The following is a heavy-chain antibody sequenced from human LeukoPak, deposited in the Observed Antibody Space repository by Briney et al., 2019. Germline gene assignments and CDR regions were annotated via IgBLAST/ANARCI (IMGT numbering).Heavy chain of an antibody. CDR3: ARGSYYYVRNYFDY. Sequence: SETLSLTCTVSGGSISSYYWSWIRQPPGKGLEWIGYFYYSGSTNYNPSLKSRVTISVDTSKNQFSLKLSSVTAADTAVYCCARGSYYYVRNYFDYWGQGTLVTVSS. V-gene: IGHV4-59*12. CDR1: GGSISSYY. CDR2: FYYSGST. D-gene: IGHD3-10*02. J-gene: IGHJ4*02.